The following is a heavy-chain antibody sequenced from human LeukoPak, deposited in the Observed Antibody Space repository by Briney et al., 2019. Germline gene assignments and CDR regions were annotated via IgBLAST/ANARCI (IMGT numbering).Heavy chain of an antibody. J-gene: IGHJ4*02. V-gene: IGHV4-34*01. CDR3: ARGLPLANFDY. Sequence: SETLSLTCAVYGGSFSGYYWSWIRQPPGKGLEWIGEINHSGSTNYNPSLKSRVTISVDTSKNQFSLKLSSVTAADTAVYYCARGLPLANFDYWGQGTLVTVSS. CDR2: INHSGST. CDR1: GGSFSGYY.